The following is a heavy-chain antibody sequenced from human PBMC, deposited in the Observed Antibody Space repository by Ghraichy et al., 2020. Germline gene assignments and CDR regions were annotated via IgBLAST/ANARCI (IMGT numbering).Heavy chain of an antibody. CDR3: ARNIRFLEWFYSFDP. CDR1: GYTFTSYD. V-gene: IGHV1-8*03. CDR2: MNPNSGNT. D-gene: IGHD3-3*01. Sequence: ASVKVSCKASGYTFTSYDINWVRQATGQGLEWMGWMNPNSGNTGYAQKFQGRVTITRNTSISTAYMELSSLRSEDTAVYYCARNIRFLEWFYSFDPWGQGTLVTVSS. J-gene: IGHJ5*02.